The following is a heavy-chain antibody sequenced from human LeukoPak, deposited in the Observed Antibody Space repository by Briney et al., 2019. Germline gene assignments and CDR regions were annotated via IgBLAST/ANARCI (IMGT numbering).Heavy chain of an antibody. CDR2: INHSGST. Sequence: KPSETLSLTCAVYGGSFSGYYWSWIRQPPGKGLEWIGEINHSGSTNYNPSLKSRVTISVDMSKNQFSLKLSSVTAADTAVYYCATIYSSGWYLKRTDYWGQGTLVTVSS. V-gene: IGHV4-34*01. D-gene: IGHD6-19*01. J-gene: IGHJ4*02. CDR1: GGSFSGYY. CDR3: ATIYSSGWYLKRTDY.